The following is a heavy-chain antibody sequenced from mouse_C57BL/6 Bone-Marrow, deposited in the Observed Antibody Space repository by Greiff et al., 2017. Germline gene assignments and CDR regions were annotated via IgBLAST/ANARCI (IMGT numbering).Heavy chain of an antibody. CDR1: GYTFTSYW. CDR3: AKGKDRATDY. CDR2: IDPSDSYT. D-gene: IGHD3-1*01. Sequence: VQLQQPGAELVMPGASVKLSCKASGYTFTSYWMHWVKQRPGQGLEWIGEIDPSDSYTNYNQKFKGKSTLTVDKSSSTAYMQLSSLTSADSAVYCCAKGKDRATDYWGKGTTLTVSS. J-gene: IGHJ2*01. V-gene: IGHV1-69*01.